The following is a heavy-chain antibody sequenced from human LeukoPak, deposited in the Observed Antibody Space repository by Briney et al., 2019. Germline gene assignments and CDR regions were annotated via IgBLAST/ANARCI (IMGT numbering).Heavy chain of an antibody. D-gene: IGHD2-15*01. CDR3: ARGKWGSLREAFDY. CDR2: TYYRSKWYD. J-gene: IGHJ4*02. Sequence: SQTLSLTCAISGDSVSSKNVAWNWIRQSPSRGLEWLGRTYYRSKWYDDYAVSVKSRITINPDTSKNQFSLQLNSVTPEDTAVYYCARGKWGSLREAFDYWGQGTLVTVSS. CDR1: GDSVSSKNVA. V-gene: IGHV6-1*01.